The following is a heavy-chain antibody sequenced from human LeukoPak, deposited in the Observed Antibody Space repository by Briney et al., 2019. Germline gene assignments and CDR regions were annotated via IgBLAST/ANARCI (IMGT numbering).Heavy chain of an antibody. Sequence: GGSLRLSCAASGFSFSRFAMSWVRHAPGKWLEWVATISGSAGGTYYADSVKGRVTISRDNSKNTVYLQMNSLRAEDTAVYYCAKLYSTGWYYFDYWGQGTLVTVSS. CDR2: ISGSAGGT. CDR3: AKLYSTGWYYFDY. CDR1: GFSFSRFA. V-gene: IGHV3-23*01. J-gene: IGHJ4*02. D-gene: IGHD6-19*01.